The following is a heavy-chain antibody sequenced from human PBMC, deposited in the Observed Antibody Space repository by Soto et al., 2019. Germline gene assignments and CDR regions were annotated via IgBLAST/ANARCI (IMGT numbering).Heavy chain of an antibody. CDR3: AKDFSAVAGTRSTRFEY. CDR2: ISGSGGST. J-gene: IGHJ4*02. CDR1: GFTFSRYA. D-gene: IGHD6-19*01. Sequence: AGGSLRLPCAASGFTFSRYARSWVRQAPGKGLEWVSGISGSGGSTYYADSVKGRSTISRDNSKNTLYLQMNSLRAEDTAVYYCAKDFSAVAGTRSTRFEYWGQGTLVTVSS. V-gene: IGHV3-23*01.